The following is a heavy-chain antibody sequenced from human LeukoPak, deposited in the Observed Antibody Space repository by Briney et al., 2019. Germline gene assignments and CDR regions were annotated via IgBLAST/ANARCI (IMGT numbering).Heavy chain of an antibody. V-gene: IGHV3-74*01. CDR2: ISSDGSNT. CDR3: ARYTGGGVY. D-gene: IGHD2-2*02. Sequence: GGSLRLSCAVSGFTFSSGYMHLVRQPPGKGPVWVSRISSDGSNTIYADSVKGRFTISRDDARNTLYLQMNSLRDADTAVYYCARYTGGGVYWGQGTLVTVSS. CDR1: GFTFSSGY. J-gene: IGHJ4*02.